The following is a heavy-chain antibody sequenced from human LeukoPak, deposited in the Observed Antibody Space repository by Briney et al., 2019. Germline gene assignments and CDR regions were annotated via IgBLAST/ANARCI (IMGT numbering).Heavy chain of an antibody. V-gene: IGHV4-59*08. Sequence: PSETPSLTCTVSGGSMITYYWSWIRQPPGKGLEWIGYIYYTGSTNYSPSLKSRVTISVDTSKNQISLKLSSVTAADTAVYFSASITSLGGDFINDGGVFYYWGQGTLVTVSS. D-gene: IGHD3-16*01. J-gene: IGHJ4*02. CDR1: GGSMITYY. CDR2: IYYTGST. CDR3: ASITSLGGDFINDGGVFYY.